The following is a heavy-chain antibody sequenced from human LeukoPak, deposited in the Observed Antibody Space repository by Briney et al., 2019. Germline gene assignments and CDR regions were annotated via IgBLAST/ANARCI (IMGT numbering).Heavy chain of an antibody. V-gene: IGHV4-59*12. CDR2: IYYSGTT. Sequence: SETLSLTCTVSGGSMRSYHWSWIRQPPGKGLEWIGYIYYSGTTKYNPSLKSRITISVDTSKNQFSLQLNSVTPEDTAVYYCARAQQVGATKYYHYGMDVWGQGTTVTVSS. CDR3: ARAQQVGATKYYHYGMDV. CDR1: GGSMRSYH. J-gene: IGHJ6*02. D-gene: IGHD1-26*01.